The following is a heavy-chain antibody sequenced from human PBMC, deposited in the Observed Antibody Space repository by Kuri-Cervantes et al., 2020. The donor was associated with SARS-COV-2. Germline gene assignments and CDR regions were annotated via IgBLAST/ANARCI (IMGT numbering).Heavy chain of an antibody. CDR1: GFTSSDYA. Sequence: GGSLRLSCAASGFTSSDYAMNWVRQAPGKGLEWVSSMSSGGAYIYYADSVQGRFTISRDNAKNSLYLQMNSLKTEDTAVYYCTSLDFWSGYYNDYWGQGTLVTVSS. J-gene: IGHJ4*02. D-gene: IGHD3-3*01. CDR2: MSSGGAYI. CDR3: TSLDFWSGYYNDY. V-gene: IGHV3-21*04.